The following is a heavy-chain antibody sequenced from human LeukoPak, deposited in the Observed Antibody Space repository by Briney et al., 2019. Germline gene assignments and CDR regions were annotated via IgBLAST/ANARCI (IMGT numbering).Heavy chain of an antibody. CDR2: ISYDGSNK. CDR1: GFTFSSYG. J-gene: IGHJ4*02. V-gene: IGHV3-30*18. Sequence: GRSLRLSCAASGFTFSSYGMHWVRQAPGKGLEWVAVISYDGSNKYYADSVKGRFTISRDNSKNTLYLQVNSLRAADTAIYYCAKVQEMDTILPPFHYWGQGTLVTVSS. CDR3: AKVQEMDTILPPFHY. D-gene: IGHD5-24*01.